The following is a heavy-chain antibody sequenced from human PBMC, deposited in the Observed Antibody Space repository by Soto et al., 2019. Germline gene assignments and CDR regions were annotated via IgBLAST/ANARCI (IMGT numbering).Heavy chain of an antibody. D-gene: IGHD3-22*01. CDR1: GYSFTSYW. Sequence: GESLKISCKGSGYSFTSYWISWVRQMPGKGLEWMWRIDPSDSYTNYSPSFQGHVTISADKSISTAYLQWSSLKASDTAMYYCARQTVHYYDSSGYPRRDAFDIWGQGTMVTVSS. CDR2: IDPSDSYT. J-gene: IGHJ3*02. V-gene: IGHV5-10-1*01. CDR3: ARQTVHYYDSSGYPRRDAFDI.